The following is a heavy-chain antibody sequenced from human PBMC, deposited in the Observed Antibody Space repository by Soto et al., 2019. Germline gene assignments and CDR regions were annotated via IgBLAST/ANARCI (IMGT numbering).Heavy chain of an antibody. Sequence: SETLSLTCSVSGDSISSGTSYWGWVRQPPGKGLEWIGSTYYSGSTYYNPSLKSRVTISVDTSKNQFSPKLSSVTAADTAVYYCSRGLAGTTPRGAYDIWGQGTMVTVSS. CDR2: TYYSGST. CDR1: GDSISSGTSY. J-gene: IGHJ3*02. CDR3: SRGLAGTTPRGAYDI. D-gene: IGHD1-1*01. V-gene: IGHV4-39*07.